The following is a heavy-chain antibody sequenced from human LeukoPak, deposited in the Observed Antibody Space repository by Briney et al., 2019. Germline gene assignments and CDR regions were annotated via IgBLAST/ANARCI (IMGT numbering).Heavy chain of an antibody. V-gene: IGHV4-34*01. CDR3: ARVDFWSGYPTYYYYYMDV. CDR2: IYHSGST. Sequence: SETLSLTCAVYGGSFSGYYWSWIRQPPGKGLEWIGSIYHSGSTYYNPSLKSRVTISVDTSKNQFSLKLSSVTAADTAVYYCARVDFWSGYPTYYYYYMDVWGKGTTVTVSS. CDR1: GGSFSGYY. J-gene: IGHJ6*03. D-gene: IGHD3-3*01.